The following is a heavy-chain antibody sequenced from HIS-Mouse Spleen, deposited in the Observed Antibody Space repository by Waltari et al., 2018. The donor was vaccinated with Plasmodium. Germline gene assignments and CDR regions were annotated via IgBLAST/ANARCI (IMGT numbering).Heavy chain of an antibody. CDR2: RWYDGSNK. CDR3: AKVAQGTRDAFDI. Sequence: QVQLVESGGGVVQPGRSLRLSCAASGFTLGSFGLAGVRRAPGKGLEGVAVRWYDGSNKYYADSVKGRFTISRDNSKNTLYLQMNSLRAEDTAVYYCAKVAQGTRDAFDIWGQGTMVTVSS. J-gene: IGHJ3*02. V-gene: IGHV3-33*06. CDR1: GFTLGSFG. D-gene: IGHD2-8*01.